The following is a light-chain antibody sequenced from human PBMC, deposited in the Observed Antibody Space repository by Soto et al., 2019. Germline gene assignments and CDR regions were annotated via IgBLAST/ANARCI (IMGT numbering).Light chain of an antibody. CDR3: QTWGTGIQV. CDR1: SGHSSYA. V-gene: IGLV4-69*01. J-gene: IGLJ3*02. Sequence: QLVLTQSPSASASLGASVKLTCTLSSGHSSYAIAWHQQQPEKGPRYLMNLNSDGSHSKGDRIPDRFSGSSSGAERYFTISSLQSEDETDYYCQTWGTGIQVFGGGTKLTVL. CDR2: LNSDGSH.